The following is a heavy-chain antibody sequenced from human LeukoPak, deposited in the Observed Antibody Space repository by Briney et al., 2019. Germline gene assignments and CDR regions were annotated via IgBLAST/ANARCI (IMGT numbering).Heavy chain of an antibody. CDR3: ARDSRSSGLTADY. D-gene: IGHD6-19*01. Sequence: GGSLRLSCAASGFTFSSHWMHWVRQAPGKGLVWVSRVNSDGSSTSYAASVEGRFTISRDNAKNTLYLQMNSLRDEDTAVYYCARDSRSSGLTADYWGQGALVTVSS. J-gene: IGHJ4*02. V-gene: IGHV3-74*01. CDR1: GFTFSSHW. CDR2: VNSDGSST.